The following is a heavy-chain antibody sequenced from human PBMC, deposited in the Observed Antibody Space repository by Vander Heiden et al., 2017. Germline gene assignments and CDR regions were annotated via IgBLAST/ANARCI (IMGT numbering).Heavy chain of an antibody. Sequence: QVQLVQSGAEVKKPGASVKVSCKASGYTFTSYAMHWVRQAPGQRLEWMGWINAGNGNTKYSKKFQGRVTITRDTSASTAYRELSSLRSEETAVYYCARSRSYTARANSNYYFDYWGQGTLVTVSS. CDR1: GYTFTSYA. D-gene: IGHD5-18*01. V-gene: IGHV1-3*01. CDR2: INAGNGNT. CDR3: ARSRSYTARANSNYYFDY. J-gene: IGHJ4*02.